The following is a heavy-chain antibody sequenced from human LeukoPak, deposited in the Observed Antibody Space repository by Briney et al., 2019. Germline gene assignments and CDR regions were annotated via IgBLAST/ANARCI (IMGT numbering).Heavy chain of an antibody. J-gene: IGHJ4*02. V-gene: IGHV3-23*01. CDR1: GLTFSSYA. CDR3: AKDFATGYSSGWYVY. CDR2: ISGSGGTT. D-gene: IGHD6-19*01. Sequence: GGSLRLSCAASGLTFSSYALAWVRQAPGKGLEWVSAISGSGGTTYYADSVKGHFTISRDNSKNTLYLQMNSLRAEDTAVYYCAKDFATGYSSGWYVYWGQGTLVTVSS.